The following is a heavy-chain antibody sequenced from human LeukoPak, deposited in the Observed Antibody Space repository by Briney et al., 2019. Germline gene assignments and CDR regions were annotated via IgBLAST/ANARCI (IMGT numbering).Heavy chain of an antibody. Sequence: GGSLRLSCAASGFTFSSYAMSWVRQAPGKGLEWVSAISGSGGSTYYADSVKGRFTISRDNSKYTLYLQMNSLRAEDTAVYYCAMYYDILTGYSYEYYFDYWGQGTLVTVSS. CDR2: ISGSGGST. D-gene: IGHD3-9*01. V-gene: IGHV3-23*01. CDR3: AMYYDILTGYSYEYYFDY. J-gene: IGHJ4*02. CDR1: GFTFSSYA.